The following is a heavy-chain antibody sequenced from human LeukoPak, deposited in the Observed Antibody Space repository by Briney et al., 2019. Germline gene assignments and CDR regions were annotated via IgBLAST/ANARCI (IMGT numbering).Heavy chain of an antibody. D-gene: IGHD3-16*01. Sequence: ASVKVSCKASGYSFTGYFMQWVRPAPGQGLEWMGWINPNSGDTNHAQKFQGRVTMTRDTSISTAYMELSRLRSDDAAVYYCARRFYYAMDVWGQGTTVTVSS. J-gene: IGHJ6*02. CDR2: INPNSGDT. V-gene: IGHV1-2*02. CDR3: ARRFYYAMDV. CDR1: GYSFTGYF.